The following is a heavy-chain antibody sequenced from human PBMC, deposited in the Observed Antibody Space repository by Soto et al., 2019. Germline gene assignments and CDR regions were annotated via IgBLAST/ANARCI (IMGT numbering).Heavy chain of an antibody. V-gene: IGHV4-34*01. J-gene: IGHJ4*02. CDR2: INHSGST. D-gene: IGHD2-8*02. CDR3: ARLDNTGRFQSFDY. CDR1: GGSFSGYY. Sequence: SETLSLTCAVYGGSFSGYYWSWIRQPPGKGLEWIGEINHSGSTNYNPSLKSRVTIFVDTSKNQFSLKLSSVTAADTAVYHCARLDNTGRFQSFDYWGQGILVTSPQ.